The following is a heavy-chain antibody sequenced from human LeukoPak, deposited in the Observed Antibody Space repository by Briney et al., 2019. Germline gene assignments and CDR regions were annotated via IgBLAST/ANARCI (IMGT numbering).Heavy chain of an antibody. CDR3: ARRAAAAGTGIGY. J-gene: IGHJ4*02. D-gene: IGHD6-13*01. CDR2: IYYIGST. CDR1: GGSISSTRYY. V-gene: IGHV4-39*01. Sequence: ASETLSLTCTVSGGSISSTRYYWGWIRQPPGKGLEWIGSIYYIGSTYYNPSLKSRVTISVDTSKNQFSLKLSSVTAADTAVYYCARRAAAAGTGIGYWGQGTLVTVSS.